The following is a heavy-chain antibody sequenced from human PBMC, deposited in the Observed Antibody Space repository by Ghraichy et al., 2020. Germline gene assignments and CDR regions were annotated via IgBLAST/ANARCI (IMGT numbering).Heavy chain of an antibody. Sequence: GGSLRLSCAASGFTFSSYAMSWVRQAPGKGLEWVSAISGSGGSTYYADSVKGRFTISRDNSKNTLYLQMNNLRAEDTAVYYCAKGNKVVVITHWYFDLWGRGTLVAVSS. V-gene: IGHV3-23*01. J-gene: IGHJ2*01. CDR1: GFTFSSYA. CDR2: ISGSGGST. CDR3: AKGNKVVVITHWYFDL. D-gene: IGHD3-22*01.